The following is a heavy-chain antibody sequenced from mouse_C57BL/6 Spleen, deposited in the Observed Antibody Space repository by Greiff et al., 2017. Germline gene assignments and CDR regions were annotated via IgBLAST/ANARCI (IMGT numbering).Heavy chain of an antibody. CDR2: INPNNGGT. D-gene: IGHD1-1*01. V-gene: IGHV1-22*01. CDR1: GYTFTDYN. Sequence: EVQLVESGPELVKPGASVKMSCKASGYTFTDYNMHWVKQSHGKSLEWIGYINPNNGGTSYNQKFKGKATLTVNKSSSTAYMELRSLTSEDSAVYYCAREGSIYYYGSSFDYWGQGTTLTVSS. J-gene: IGHJ2*01. CDR3: AREGSIYYYGSSFDY.